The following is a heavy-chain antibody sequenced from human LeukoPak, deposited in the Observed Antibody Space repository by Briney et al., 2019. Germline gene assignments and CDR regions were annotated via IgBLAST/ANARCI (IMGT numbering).Heavy chain of an antibody. CDR3: AREPPYYYDSSGYYRAFDI. V-gene: IGHV4-59*01. J-gene: IGHJ3*02. D-gene: IGHD3-22*01. CDR2: IYCSGST. Sequence: SETLSLTCTVSGGSISSYYWSWIRQPPGKGLEWIGYIYCSGSTNYNPSLKSRVTISVDTSKNQFSLKLSSVTAADTAVYYCAREPPYYYDSSGYYRAFDIWGQGTMVTVSS. CDR1: GGSISSYY.